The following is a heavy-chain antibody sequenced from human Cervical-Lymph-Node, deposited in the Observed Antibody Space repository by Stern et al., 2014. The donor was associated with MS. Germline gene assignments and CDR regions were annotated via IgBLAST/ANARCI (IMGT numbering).Heavy chain of an antibody. D-gene: IGHD6-13*01. CDR3: ARWVARAAAFDS. J-gene: IGHJ4*02. CDR1: GYTFTGHY. Sequence: QVQLVQSGAEVKKPGASVRVSCTTSGYTFTGHYLHWVRQAPGQGLEWVGWLNPASGDSGSAQKFQGRVTMTRDTSINTAYMELTTLMSDDTAVYFCARWVARAAAFDSWGQGTLVTVTS. CDR2: LNPASGDS. V-gene: IGHV1-2*02.